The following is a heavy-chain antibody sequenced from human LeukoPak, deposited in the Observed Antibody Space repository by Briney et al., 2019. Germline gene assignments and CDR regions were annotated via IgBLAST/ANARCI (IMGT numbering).Heavy chain of an antibody. J-gene: IGHJ4*02. V-gene: IGHV4-39*01. D-gene: IGHD5-18*01. CDR2: IYYSKNT. CDR1: GVTISSSSAN. CDR3: VSPRGFSYGYFDY. Sequence: PAESLSLTCTASGVTISSSSANWGWIPQPPGKGLEWIGSIYYSKNTYYNPSLKSRVTISADTSKNQFSLTLGSVSATDTAVYYCVSPRGFSYGYFDYWGQGTLVTVSS.